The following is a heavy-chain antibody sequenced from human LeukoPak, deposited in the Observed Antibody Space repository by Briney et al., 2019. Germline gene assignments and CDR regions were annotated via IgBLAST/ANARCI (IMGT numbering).Heavy chain of an antibody. Sequence: PGGSLRLSYAASGFTFSSYSMNWVRQAPGKGLEWVSYIGSSSAIYYADSVKGRFTISRDNAENSLYLQMNSLRDEDTAVYYCARDEAYAFDIWGQGTMVTVSS. CDR3: ARDEAYAFDI. CDR1: GFTFSSYS. CDR2: IGSSSAI. J-gene: IGHJ3*02. V-gene: IGHV3-48*02.